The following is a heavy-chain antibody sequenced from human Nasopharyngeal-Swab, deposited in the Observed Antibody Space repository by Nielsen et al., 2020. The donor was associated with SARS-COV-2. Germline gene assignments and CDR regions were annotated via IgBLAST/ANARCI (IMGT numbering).Heavy chain of an antibody. J-gene: IGHJ6*02. CDR3: ARFGSRGMDV. CDR1: GFTFSSFG. V-gene: IGHV3-30*03. CDR2: ISYDGNNK. D-gene: IGHD3-10*01. Sequence: GGSLRLSCAASGFTFSSFGMHWVRQAPGKGLEWVAVISYDGNNKYYADSVKGRFTISRDNAKNSLYLQMNSLRDEDTAVYYCARFGSRGMDVWGQGTTVTVSS.